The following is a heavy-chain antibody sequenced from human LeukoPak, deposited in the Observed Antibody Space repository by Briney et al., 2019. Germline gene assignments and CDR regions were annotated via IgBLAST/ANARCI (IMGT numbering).Heavy chain of an antibody. CDR1: GGTFSSYA. Sequence: SVKVSCKASGGTFSSYAISWVRQAPGQGLEWMGRIIPIFGTANYAQKFQGRVTITTDESTSTAYMELSSLRSEDTAVYYCARDLPRSDPRSTEVPRGSDYWGQGTLVTVSS. J-gene: IGHJ4*02. V-gene: IGHV1-69*05. CDR3: ARDLPRSDPRSTEVPRGSDY. D-gene: IGHD2-2*01. CDR2: IIPIFGTA.